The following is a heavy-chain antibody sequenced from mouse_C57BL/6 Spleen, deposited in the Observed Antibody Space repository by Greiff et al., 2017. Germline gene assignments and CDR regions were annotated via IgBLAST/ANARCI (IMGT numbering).Heavy chain of an antibody. CDR2: IWTGGGT. CDR3: ARVEGYDYDGGGYYFDY. D-gene: IGHD2-4*01. CDR1: GFSLTSYA. V-gene: IGHV2-9-1*01. J-gene: IGHJ2*01. Sequence: QVQLQQSGPGLVAPSQSLSITCTVSGFSLTSYAISWVRQPPGKGLEWLGVIWTGGGTNYNSALKSRLSISKDNSKSQVFLKMNSLQTDDTARYYCARVEGYDYDGGGYYFDYWGQGTTLTVSS.